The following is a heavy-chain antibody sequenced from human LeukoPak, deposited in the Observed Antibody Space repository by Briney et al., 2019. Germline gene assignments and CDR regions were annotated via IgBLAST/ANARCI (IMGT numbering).Heavy chain of an antibody. Sequence: PSETLSLTCTVSGGSISSYYWSWIRQPPGKGLEWIGSIYYSGSTYYNPSLKSRVTISVDTSKNQFSLKLSSVTAADTAVYYCARRKEMATIVWFDPWGQGTLVTVSS. V-gene: IGHV4-39*01. J-gene: IGHJ5*02. D-gene: IGHD5-24*01. CDR1: GGSISSYY. CDR3: ARRKEMATIVWFDP. CDR2: IYYSGST.